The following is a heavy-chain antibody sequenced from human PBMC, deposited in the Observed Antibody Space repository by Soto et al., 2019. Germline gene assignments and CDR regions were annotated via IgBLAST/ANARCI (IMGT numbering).Heavy chain of an antibody. CDR3: AMCIAARPLGYYYGRDV. V-gene: IGHV5-10-1*01. Sequence: PGESLKISCKGSGYSFTSYWISWVRQIPGKGLEWMGRIDPSDSYTNYSPSFQGHVTISADKSISTADLQWSSLKASDTAMYYCAMCIAARPLGYYYGRDVWGKGTTVAASS. D-gene: IGHD6-6*01. CDR1: GYSFTSYW. J-gene: IGHJ6*04. CDR2: IDPSDSYT.